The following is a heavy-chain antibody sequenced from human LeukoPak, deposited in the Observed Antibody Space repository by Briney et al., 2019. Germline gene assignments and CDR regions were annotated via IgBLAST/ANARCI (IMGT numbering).Heavy chain of an antibody. V-gene: IGHV3-23*01. CDR1: GFTFSSYA. J-gene: IGHJ4*02. CDR2: ISGSGGST. Sequence: GGSLRLSCAASGFTFSSYAMSWVRQAPGKGLEWVSAISGSGGSTYYADSVKGRFTISRDNSKNTLYLQMNSLRAEDTAVYYCAKASHDFWSGYSLYYFDYWGQGTLVTVSS. D-gene: IGHD3-3*01. CDR3: AKASHDFWSGYSLYYFDY.